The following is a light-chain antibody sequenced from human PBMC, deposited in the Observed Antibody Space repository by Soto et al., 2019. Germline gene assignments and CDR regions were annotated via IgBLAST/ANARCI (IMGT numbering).Light chain of an antibody. CDR3: QHYGSSPFT. J-gene: IGKJ3*01. CDR1: QSLGGTY. CDR2: AVS. Sequence: EIVLTQSPGTLSLSPGERATLFCRASQSLGGTYLAWYQQKPGQAPRLLIYAVSSRATGIPDRFSGSVSGKDFTLTISRLEPEEFAVYYCQHYGSSPFTFGPGTKVDIK. V-gene: IGKV3-20*01.